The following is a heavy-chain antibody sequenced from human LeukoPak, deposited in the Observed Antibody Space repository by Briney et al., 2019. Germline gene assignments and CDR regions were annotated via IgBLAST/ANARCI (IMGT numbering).Heavy chain of an antibody. CDR2: ISYDGSNK. CDR3: ARGDYGGNSPYFDY. V-gene: IGHV3-30-3*01. CDR1: GFTFSSYA. D-gene: IGHD4-17*01. J-gene: IGHJ4*02. Sequence: GGSLRLSCAASGFTFSSYAMPWVRQAPGKGLEWVAVISYDGSNKYYADSVKGRFTISRDNSKNTLYLQMSSLRAEDTAVYYCARGDYGGNSPYFDYWGQGTLVTVSS.